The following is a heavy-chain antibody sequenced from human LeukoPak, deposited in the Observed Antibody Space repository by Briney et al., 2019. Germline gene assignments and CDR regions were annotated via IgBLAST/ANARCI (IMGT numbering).Heavy chain of an antibody. CDR3: WTYDSGGYASH. D-gene: IGHD3-22*01. V-gene: IGHV3-21*01. J-gene: IGHJ4*02. CDR1: GFTFSSYS. Sequence: NPGGSLRLSCAASGFTFSSYSMNWVRQAPGKGLEWVSSISSSSSYIYYADSVKGRFTISRDNVKNSLYLQMNSLRAEDTAVYYCWTYDSGGYASHWGQGTLVTVSS. CDR2: ISSSSSYI.